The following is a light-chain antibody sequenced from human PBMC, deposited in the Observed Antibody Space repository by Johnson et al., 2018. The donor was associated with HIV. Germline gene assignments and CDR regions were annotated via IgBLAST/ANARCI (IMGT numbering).Light chain of an antibody. CDR1: SSNIGNNY. CDR3: GKLDSSRRAYV. J-gene: IGLJ1*01. Sequence: QSVLTQPPSVSAAPGQKVTISCSGSSSNIGNNYVSWYQQLPGTAPKLLIYDNNKRPSGIRDRFSGSKSGTSATLGITGLQTGDEADYYCGKLDSSRRAYVIGTGTKVTVL. V-gene: IGLV1-51*01. CDR2: DNN.